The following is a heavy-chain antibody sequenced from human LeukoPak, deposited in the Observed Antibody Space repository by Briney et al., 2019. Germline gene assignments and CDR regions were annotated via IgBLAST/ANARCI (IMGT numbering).Heavy chain of an antibody. J-gene: IGHJ5*02. CDR2: TYYRSKWYN. Sequence: SQTLSLTCAISGDSVPSKSVAWNWIRQSPSRGLEWLGRTYYRSKWYNDFAESVKSRITINPDTYKNQFSLQLFSVTPEDTAVYYCARDSVAGTRDWFDPWGQGTLVTVSS. D-gene: IGHD6-19*01. V-gene: IGHV6-1*01. CDR1: GDSVPSKSVA. CDR3: ARDSVAGTRDWFDP.